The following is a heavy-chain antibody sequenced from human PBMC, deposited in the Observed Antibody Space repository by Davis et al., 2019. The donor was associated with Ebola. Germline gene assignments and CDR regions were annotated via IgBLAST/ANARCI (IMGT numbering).Heavy chain of an antibody. V-gene: IGHV3-66*02. J-gene: IGHJ4*02. CDR1: GFTVSSNY. Sequence: PGGSLRLSCAASGFTVSSNYMSWVRQAPGKGLEWVSVIYSGGSTYYADSVKGRFTISRDNSKNTLYLQMNSLRAEDTAVYYCARDPLTGTLDYWGQGTLVTVSS. D-gene: IGHD1-7*01. CDR3: ARDPLTGTLDY. CDR2: IYSGGST.